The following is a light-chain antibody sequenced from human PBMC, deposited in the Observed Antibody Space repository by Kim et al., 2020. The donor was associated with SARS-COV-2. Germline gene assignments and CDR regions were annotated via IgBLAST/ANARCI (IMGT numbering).Light chain of an antibody. J-gene: IGKJ2*01. CDR2: KAS. V-gene: IGKV1-5*03. CDR1: QSIGNW. CDR3: QQYNSYSS. Sequence: DIQMTQSPSTLSASVGDRVTITCRASQSIGNWLAWYQQKPGKAPKLLIYKASASESGVPSRFSGSGSGTEFTLTISSLQPDDFATYYCQQYNSYSSFGRGTKLEI.